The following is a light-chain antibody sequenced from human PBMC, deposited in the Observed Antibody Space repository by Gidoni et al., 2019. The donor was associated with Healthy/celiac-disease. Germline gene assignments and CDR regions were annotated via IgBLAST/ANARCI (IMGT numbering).Light chain of an antibody. CDR2: GAS. J-gene: IGKJ1*01. CDR3: QQYNNWPRT. V-gene: IGKV3-15*01. Sequence: EIVMTQSPATLSVSPGERATLSCRASQSVSSNLAWYQQKPGQAPRLFIYGASTRATGIPARFSGSGSGTEFTLTISSLQSEDFAVYYCQQYNNWPRTFXXXTKVEIK. CDR1: QSVSSN.